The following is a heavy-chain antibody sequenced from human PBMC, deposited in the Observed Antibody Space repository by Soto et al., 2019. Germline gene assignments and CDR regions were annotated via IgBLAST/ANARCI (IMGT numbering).Heavy chain of an antibody. D-gene: IGHD2-2*01. CDR3: ARDRIVVVPGVRGPEKRAHYYGLDV. V-gene: IGHV3-33*01. CDR1: GFTFTSYA. Sequence: QVQLVESGGGVVQPGRSLRLSCAASGFTFTSYAMHWVRQAPGTGLEWVAVIWNDGTNEYYANSAKGRFAISRDNSKNTLYLQMNSLRADDTAMYYCARDRIVVVPGVRGPEKRAHYYGLDVWGQGTTVTVSS. J-gene: IGHJ6*02. CDR2: IWNDGTNE.